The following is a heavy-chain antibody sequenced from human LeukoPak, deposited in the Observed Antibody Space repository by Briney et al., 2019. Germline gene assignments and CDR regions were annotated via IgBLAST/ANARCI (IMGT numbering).Heavy chain of an antibody. CDR1: GGSISSYY. CDR2: IYYSGST. CDR3: ARDRDSAAGTMYAFDI. V-gene: IGHV4-59*01. D-gene: IGHD6-13*01. Sequence: PSETLSLTCTVSGGSISSYYWSWIRQPPGKGLEWIGYIYYSGSTNYNPSLKSRVTISVDTSKNQFSLKLSSVTAADTAVYYCARDRDSAAGTMYAFDIWGQGTMVTVSS. J-gene: IGHJ3*02.